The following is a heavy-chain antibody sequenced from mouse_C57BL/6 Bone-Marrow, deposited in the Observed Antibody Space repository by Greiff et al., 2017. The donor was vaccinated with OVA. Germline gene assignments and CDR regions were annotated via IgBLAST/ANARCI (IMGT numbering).Heavy chain of an antibody. D-gene: IGHD1-1*01. CDR2: IDPETGGT. J-gene: IGHJ3*01. CDR1: GYTFTDYE. Sequence: VQLQQSGAELVRPGASVTLSCKASGYTFTDYEMHWVKQTPVHGLEWIGAIDPETGGTAYNQKFKGKAILTADKSSSTAYMELRSLTSEDSAVYYCTRGGYYYYGCAYWGQGTLVTVSA. V-gene: IGHV1-15*01. CDR3: TRGGYYYYGCAY.